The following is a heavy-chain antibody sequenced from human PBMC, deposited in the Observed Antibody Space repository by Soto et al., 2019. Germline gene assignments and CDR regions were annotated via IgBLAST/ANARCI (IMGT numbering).Heavy chain of an antibody. D-gene: IGHD2-15*01. Sequence: ASVKVSCKASGYTFTSYGISWVRQAPGQGLEWMGWISAYNGNTNYAQKLQGRVTMTTDTSTITAYMELRSLRSDDTAVYYCARGCSGGSCYSRDFDYWGQGTLVTVSS. V-gene: IGHV1-18*01. J-gene: IGHJ4*02. CDR1: GYTFTSYG. CDR3: ARGCSGGSCYSRDFDY. CDR2: ISAYNGNT.